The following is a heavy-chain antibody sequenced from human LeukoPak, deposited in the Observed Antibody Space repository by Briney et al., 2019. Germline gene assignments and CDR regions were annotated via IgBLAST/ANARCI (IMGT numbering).Heavy chain of an antibody. Sequence: GGSLRLSCAASGFTFSSYAMHWVRQAPGKGLEWVAVISYDGSNKYYADSVKGRLTISRDNSKNTLYLQMNSLRAEDTAVYYCARGIWTDAFDIWGQGTMVTVSS. CDR2: ISYDGSNK. D-gene: IGHD1-1*01. V-gene: IGHV3-30-3*01. CDR3: ARGIWTDAFDI. J-gene: IGHJ3*02. CDR1: GFTFSSYA.